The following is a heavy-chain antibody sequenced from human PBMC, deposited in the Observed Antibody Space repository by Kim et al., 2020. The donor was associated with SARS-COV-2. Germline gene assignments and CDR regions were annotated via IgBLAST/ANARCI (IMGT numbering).Heavy chain of an antibody. V-gene: IGHV4-34*01. D-gene: IGHD3-22*01. J-gene: IGHJ4*02. CDR3: ARGRGDYYDSSGYDY. Sequence: ALKSRVTISVDTSKNPFSLKLSSVTAAATAVYYCARGRGDYYDSSGYDYWGQGTLVTVSS.